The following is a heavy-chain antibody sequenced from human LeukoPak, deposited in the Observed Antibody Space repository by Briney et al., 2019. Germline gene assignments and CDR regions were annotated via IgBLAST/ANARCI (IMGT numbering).Heavy chain of an antibody. Sequence: GGSLRLSCAASGSTFSSYSMNWVRQAPGKGLEWVSSISSSSSYIYYADSVKGRFTISRDNAKNSLYLQMNSLRAEDTAVYYCARDHYYDSSGYYDGRAFDIWGQGTMVTVSS. V-gene: IGHV3-21*01. D-gene: IGHD3-22*01. CDR2: ISSSSSYI. CDR1: GSTFSSYS. J-gene: IGHJ3*02. CDR3: ARDHYYDSSGYYDGRAFDI.